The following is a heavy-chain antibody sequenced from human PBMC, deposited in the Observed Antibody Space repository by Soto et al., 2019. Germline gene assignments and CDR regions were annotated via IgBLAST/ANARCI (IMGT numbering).Heavy chain of an antibody. CDR2: ITSDGRT. CDR1: GFTFSSYA. J-gene: IGHJ4*02. D-gene: IGHD4-17*01. Sequence: PGGSLRLSCAASGFTFSSYAMSWVRQAPGKGLEWVSIITSDGRTYYADSVKGRFTISRDNSKNTVYLQMNSLRAEDTAVYDCAKDYSTVTTDPLSVVLFDYWGQGALVTVSS. V-gene: IGHV3-23*01. CDR3: AKDYSTVTTDPLSVVLFDY.